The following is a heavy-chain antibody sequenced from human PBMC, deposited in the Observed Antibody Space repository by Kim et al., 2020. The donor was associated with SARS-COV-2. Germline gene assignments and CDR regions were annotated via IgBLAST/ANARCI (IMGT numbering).Heavy chain of an antibody. J-gene: IGHJ3*02. Sequence: KGRYTISRDNSKNPLYLQMNSLRAEDTAVYYCARDLSDIVVVPADDAFDIWGQGTMVTVSS. D-gene: IGHD2-2*01. V-gene: IGHV3-30*01. CDR3: ARDLSDIVVVPADDAFDI.